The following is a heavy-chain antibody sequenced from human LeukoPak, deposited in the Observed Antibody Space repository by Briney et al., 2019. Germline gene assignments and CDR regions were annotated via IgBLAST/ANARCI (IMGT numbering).Heavy chain of an antibody. V-gene: IGHV4-34*01. D-gene: IGHD2/OR15-2a*01. J-gene: IGHJ4*02. Sequence: SETLSLTCAVYGGSFSGYYWSWIRQPPGKGLEWIGKINHSGSTNYNPSLKSRVTISVDTSKNQFPLKLSSVTAADTAVYYCARGGGLSWYWGQGTLVTVSS. CDR1: GGSFSGYY. CDR2: INHSGST. CDR3: ARGGGLSWY.